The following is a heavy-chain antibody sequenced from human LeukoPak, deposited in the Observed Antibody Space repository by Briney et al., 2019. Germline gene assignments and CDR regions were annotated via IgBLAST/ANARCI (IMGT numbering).Heavy chain of an antibody. V-gene: IGHV1-69*06. Sequence: SVKVSCKASGGTFSSYTISWVRQAPGQGLEWMGGIIPIFGTANYAQKFQGRVTITADKSTSTAYMELSSLRSEDTAVYYCARDYYGSGSYIYWGQGTLVTVSS. CDR3: ARDYYGSGSYIY. CDR2: IIPIFGTA. CDR1: GGTFSSYT. J-gene: IGHJ4*02. D-gene: IGHD3-10*01.